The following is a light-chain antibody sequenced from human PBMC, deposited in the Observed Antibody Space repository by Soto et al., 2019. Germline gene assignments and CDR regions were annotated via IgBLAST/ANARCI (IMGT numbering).Light chain of an antibody. J-gene: IGKJ4*01. CDR2: RTS. CDR1: QSISSN. CDR3: QQYGAWPLT. Sequence: EIVMTQSPATLSVSPGERATLSCRASQSISSNLAWYQQKPGQAPRLLMFRTSSRATGFPARFSGSGSGTDFTLTISSLEPEDFAVYYCQQYGAWPLTFGGGTKVDIK. V-gene: IGKV3-15*01.